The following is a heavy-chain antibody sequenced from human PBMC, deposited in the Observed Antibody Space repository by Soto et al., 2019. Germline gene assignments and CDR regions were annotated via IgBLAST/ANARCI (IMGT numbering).Heavy chain of an antibody. Sequence: DSVKVSCKASGYSFTSYDINWVRQATGQGLEWMGWMNPNSGNTGYAQKFQGRFTMTRNTSISTAYMELSSLRSEDTAVYYCARGSYYYDSSGKIDAFDIWGQGTMVTVPS. D-gene: IGHD3-22*01. J-gene: IGHJ3*02. V-gene: IGHV1-8*01. CDR2: MNPNSGNT. CDR3: ARGSYYYDSSGKIDAFDI. CDR1: GYSFTSYD.